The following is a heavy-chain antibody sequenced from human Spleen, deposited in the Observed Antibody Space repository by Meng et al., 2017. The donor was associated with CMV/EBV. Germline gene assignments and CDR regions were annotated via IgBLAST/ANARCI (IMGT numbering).Heavy chain of an antibody. Sequence: KVSCKGSGYNFAHYWIGWVRQMPGKGLEWMGIIYPGDSDTRYSPSFQGQVTISADMSISTAYLHWSSLKASDTAMYYCARQGDCTSTDCRGCLDYWGQGTLVTVSS. CDR1: GYNFAHYW. V-gene: IGHV5-51*01. CDR3: ARQGDCTSTDCRGCLDY. J-gene: IGHJ4*02. CDR2: IYPGDSDT. D-gene: IGHD2-8*01.